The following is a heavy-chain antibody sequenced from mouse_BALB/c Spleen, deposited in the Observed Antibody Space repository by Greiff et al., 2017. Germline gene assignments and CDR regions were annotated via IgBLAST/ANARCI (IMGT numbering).Heavy chain of an antibody. Sequence: QVQLKESGPGLVAPSQSLSITCTVSGFSLTGYGVNWVRQPPGKGLEWLGMIWGDGSTDYNSALKSRLSISKDNSKSQVFLKMNSLQTDDTARYYCAREYGSSYGGFDYWGQGTTLTVSS. CDR1: GFSLTGYG. D-gene: IGHD1-1*01. V-gene: IGHV2-6-7*01. CDR3: AREYGSSYGGFDY. J-gene: IGHJ2*01. CDR2: IWGDGST.